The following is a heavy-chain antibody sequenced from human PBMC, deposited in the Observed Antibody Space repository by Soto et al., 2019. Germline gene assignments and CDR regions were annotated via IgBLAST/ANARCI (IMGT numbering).Heavy chain of an antibody. CDR2: IWYDGSKK. J-gene: IGHJ6*02. CDR3: ARDDYGMDV. V-gene: IGHV3-33*01. Sequence: QVQLVESGGGVVQPGRSLKLSCAASGFMFNTYGMHWVRQAPGKGLEWVAVIWYDGSKKYYVDSVKGRFTISRDNSKNTVYLQMDSLRAEDTAVYHCARDDYGMDVWGQGTTVTVSS. CDR1: GFMFNTYG.